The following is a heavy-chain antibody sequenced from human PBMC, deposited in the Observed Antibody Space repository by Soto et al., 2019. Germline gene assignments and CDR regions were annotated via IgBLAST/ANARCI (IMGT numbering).Heavy chain of an antibody. V-gene: IGHV3-7*01. Sequence: EVQLVESGGGLVQPGGSLRLSCAASGFTFSSYWMSWVRQAPGKGLEWVGNIKQDGSEKYYVDSVKGRFTISRDNAKNSLYLQMNSLRAEDTAVYYCARDVGYCISTSCYPDYYYGMDVWGQGTTVTVSS. CDR1: GFTFSSYW. CDR2: IKQDGSEK. D-gene: IGHD2-2*03. J-gene: IGHJ6*02. CDR3: ARDVGYCISTSCYPDYYYGMDV.